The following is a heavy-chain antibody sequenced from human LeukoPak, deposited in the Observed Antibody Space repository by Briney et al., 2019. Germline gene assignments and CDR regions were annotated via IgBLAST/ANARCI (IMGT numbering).Heavy chain of an antibody. D-gene: IGHD5-12*01. J-gene: IGHJ6*03. V-gene: IGHV3-49*04. Sequence: GGSLKLSCAASGFTFSDYTMSWVRQAPGKGLEWVGFIRSKAYGGTTEYAASVKGRFTISRDDSKSIAYLQMNSLKTEDTAVYYCTRGRGYDWDDYYYYYYMDVWGKGTTVTISS. CDR1: GFTFSDYT. CDR3: TRGRGYDWDDYYYYYYMDV. CDR2: IRSKAYGGTT.